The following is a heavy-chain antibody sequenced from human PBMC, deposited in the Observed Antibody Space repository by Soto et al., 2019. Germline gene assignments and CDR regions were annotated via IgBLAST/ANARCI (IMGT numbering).Heavy chain of an antibody. Sequence: QVQLVQSGAEVKKPGSSVKVSCKASGGTFSSYAISWVRQAPGQGLEWMGGIIPIFGTANYAQEFQGRVTITADESTSTAYMELSSLRSEDTAVYYCASSGYDYRYYYYGMDVWGQGTTVTVSS. CDR3: ASSGYDYRYYYYGMDV. CDR2: IIPIFGTA. V-gene: IGHV1-69*01. CDR1: GGTFSSYA. J-gene: IGHJ6*02. D-gene: IGHD5-12*01.